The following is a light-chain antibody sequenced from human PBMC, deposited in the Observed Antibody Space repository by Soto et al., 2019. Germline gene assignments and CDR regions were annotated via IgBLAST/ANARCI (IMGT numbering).Light chain of an antibody. CDR1: QSVSSN. CDR2: GAS. V-gene: IGKV3-15*01. Sequence: EIVITQSPATLSVSPGERATLSCRASQSVSSNLAWYQQKPGQAPRLLIYGASTRATGIPARFSGSGSGTEFTLTISXLQSEDFAVYYCQQYNNWPETFGQGTKV. CDR3: QQYNNWPET. J-gene: IGKJ1*01.